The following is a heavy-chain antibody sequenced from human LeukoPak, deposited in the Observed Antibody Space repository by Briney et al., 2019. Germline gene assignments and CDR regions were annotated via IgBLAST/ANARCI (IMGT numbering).Heavy chain of an antibody. CDR2: INDNEST. D-gene: IGHD3-3*01. V-gene: IGHV4-34*01. Sequence: SSETLSLTCAVYGGSFSGYYWTWIRQPPGKGLEWIGEINDNESTNYNPSLKSRVTISVDTSKNQFSLRLSSVSAADTAVYYCARRPYYDFWSGYSYSGLDVWGQGSTVTVSS. J-gene: IGHJ6*02. CDR3: ARRPYYDFWSGYSYSGLDV. CDR1: GGSFSGYY.